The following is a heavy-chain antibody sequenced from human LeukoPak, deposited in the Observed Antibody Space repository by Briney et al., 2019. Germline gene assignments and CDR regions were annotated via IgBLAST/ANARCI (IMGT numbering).Heavy chain of an antibody. V-gene: IGHV3-74*01. J-gene: IGHJ3*02. CDR2: INTDGSST. Sequence: GGSLRLSCAASGFTFSSYWMHWVRQAPGKGLVWVSRINTDGSSTSYADSVKGRFTISRDNSKNTLYLQMNSLRAEDTAVYYCARVVGRLYAFDIWGQGTMVTVSS. CDR1: GFTFSSYW. D-gene: IGHD1-26*01. CDR3: ARVVGRLYAFDI.